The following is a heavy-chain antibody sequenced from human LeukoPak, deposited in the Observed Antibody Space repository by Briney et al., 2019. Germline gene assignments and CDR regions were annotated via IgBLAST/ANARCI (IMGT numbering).Heavy chain of an antibody. CDR2: IYHSGDT. V-gene: IGHV4-38-2*01. Sequence: PGGSLRLSCAASGFTFSNAWMSWVRQAPGKGLEWIGSIYHSGDTYYNPSLKSRVTISVDTSKNQFSLKLDSVTAADTAVYYCAKGTSSGWYYFDYWGQGTLVTVSS. J-gene: IGHJ4*02. D-gene: IGHD6-19*01. CDR3: AKGTSSGWYYFDY. CDR1: GFTFSNAW.